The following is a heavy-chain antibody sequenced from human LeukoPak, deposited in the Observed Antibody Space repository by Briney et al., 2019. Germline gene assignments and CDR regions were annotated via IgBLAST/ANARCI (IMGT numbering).Heavy chain of an antibody. CDR2: ISGSGGST. CDR3: AKDDYYGSGSYSEPLFDY. V-gene: IGHV3-23*01. CDR1: GFTFSSYA. D-gene: IGHD3-10*01. Sequence: GGSLRLSCAASGFTFSSYAMSWVRQAPGKGLEWVSAISGSGGSTYYADSVKGRFTISRDNSKNTLYLQMNSLRAEDTAVYYCAKDDYYGSGSYSEPLFDYWGQGTLVTVSS. J-gene: IGHJ4*02.